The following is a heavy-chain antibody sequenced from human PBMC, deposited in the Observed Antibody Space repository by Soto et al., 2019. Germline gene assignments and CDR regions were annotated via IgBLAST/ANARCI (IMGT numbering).Heavy chain of an antibody. CDR3: AKDSGSVGATFISDFDY. CDR2: ISYDGSNK. V-gene: IGHV3-30*18. CDR1: GFTFSSYG. Sequence: GGSLRLSCAASGFTFSSYGMHWVRQAPGKGLEWVAVISYDGSNKYYADSVKGRFTISRDNSKNTLYLQMNSLRAEDTAVYYCAKDSGSVGATFISDFDYWGQGTLVTVSS. J-gene: IGHJ4*02. D-gene: IGHD1-26*01.